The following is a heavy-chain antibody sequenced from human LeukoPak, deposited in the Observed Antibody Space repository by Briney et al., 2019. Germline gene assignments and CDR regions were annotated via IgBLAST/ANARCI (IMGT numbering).Heavy chain of an antibody. V-gene: IGHV3-23*01. Sequence: GGSLTLSCAASGFTFSSYAMSWVREAPARGLEWVSSLRGNGDTFYADSVKGRFTLSRDDSRNTVYLQPNKLRVEDTAVYYCARGHYDVLAASYKWTPDYWGQGTLVTVSS. D-gene: IGHD3-9*01. CDR3: ARGHYDVLAASYKWTPDY. CDR1: GFTFSSYA. CDR2: LRGNGDT. J-gene: IGHJ4*02.